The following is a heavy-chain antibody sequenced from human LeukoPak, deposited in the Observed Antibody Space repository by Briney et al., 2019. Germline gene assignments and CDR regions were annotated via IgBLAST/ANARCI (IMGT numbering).Heavy chain of an antibody. J-gene: IGHJ5*02. D-gene: IGHD1-26*01. CDR1: GYTFTGYY. CDR2: INPNSGGT. Sequence: ASVKVSCKASGYTFTGYYMHWVRQAPGQGLEWMGWINPNSGGTNYAQTFQGRVTMTRDTSISTAYMELSRLRSDDTAVYYCARDNSVGETAWWFDPWGQGTLVTVSS. V-gene: IGHV1-2*02. CDR3: ARDNSVGETAWWFDP.